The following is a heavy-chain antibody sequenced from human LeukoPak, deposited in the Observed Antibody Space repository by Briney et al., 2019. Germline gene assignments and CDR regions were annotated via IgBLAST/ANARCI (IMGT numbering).Heavy chain of an antibody. D-gene: IGHD4-23*01. J-gene: IGHJ4*02. CDR3: ARGTIGTVAAADY. CDR1: GYTFTSYD. Sequence: ASVKVSGKASGYTFTSYDINWVRQATGQGLEWMGWMNPNSGNTGYAQKFQGRVTITRNTSISTAYMELGSLRSEDTAVYYCARGTIGTVAAADYWGQGTLVTVSS. CDR2: MNPNSGNT. V-gene: IGHV1-8*03.